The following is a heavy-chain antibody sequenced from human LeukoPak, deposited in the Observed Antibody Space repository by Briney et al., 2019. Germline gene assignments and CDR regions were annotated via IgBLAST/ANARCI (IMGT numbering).Heavy chain of an antibody. CDR2: ISGSGGST. CDR3: AKDKTASYYFDY. Sequence: GGTLRLSCAASGFTLSSYGMSWVRQAPGKGLEWVSAISGSGGSTYYADSVKGRFTISRDNSKNTLYLQMNSLRAEDTAVYYCAKDKTASYYFDYWGQGTLVTVSS. CDR1: GFTLSSYG. V-gene: IGHV3-23*01. D-gene: IGHD1-1*01. J-gene: IGHJ4*02.